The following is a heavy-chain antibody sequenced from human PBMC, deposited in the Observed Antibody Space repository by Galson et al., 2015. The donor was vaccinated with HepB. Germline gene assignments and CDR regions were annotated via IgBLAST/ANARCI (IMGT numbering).Heavy chain of an antibody. CDR2: IYSGGST. D-gene: IGHD4-17*01. CDR3: ARGGPYGDYEFDY. J-gene: IGHJ4*02. V-gene: IGHV3-53*01. CDR1: GFTVNSNY. Sequence: SLRLSCAASGFTVNSNYMSWVRQAPGKGLEWVSIIYSGGSTYYTDSVKGRFTISRDNSKNTLYLQMNSLRAEDTAVYYCARGGPYGDYEFDYWGQGTLVTVSS.